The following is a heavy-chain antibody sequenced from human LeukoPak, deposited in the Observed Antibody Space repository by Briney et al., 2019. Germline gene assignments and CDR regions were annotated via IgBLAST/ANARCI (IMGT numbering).Heavy chain of an antibody. J-gene: IGHJ5*02. V-gene: IGHV3-30-3*01. D-gene: IGHD5-18*01. Sequence: PGGSLRLSCAASGFTFSSYAMHWVRQAPGKGLEWVAVISYDGSNKYYADSVKGRFTISRDNSKNTLYLQMNSLRAEDTAVYYCARGGGYSYGFTPNWFDPWGQGTLVTVSS. CDR1: GFTFSSYA. CDR3: ARGGGYSYGFTPNWFDP. CDR2: ISYDGSNK.